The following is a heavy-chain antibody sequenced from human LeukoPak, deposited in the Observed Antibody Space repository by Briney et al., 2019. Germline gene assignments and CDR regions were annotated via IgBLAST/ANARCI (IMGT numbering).Heavy chain of an antibody. Sequence: TSETLSLTCTVSGGSISSYYWSWIRQPPGKGLEWIGYIYYSGSTNYNPSLKSRVTISVDTSKNQFSLKLSSVTAADTAEYYCARSQYQLLYSPWGQGTLVTVSS. CDR2: IYYSGST. CDR1: GGSISSYY. V-gene: IGHV4-59*01. CDR3: ARSQYQLLYSP. D-gene: IGHD2-2*02. J-gene: IGHJ5*02.